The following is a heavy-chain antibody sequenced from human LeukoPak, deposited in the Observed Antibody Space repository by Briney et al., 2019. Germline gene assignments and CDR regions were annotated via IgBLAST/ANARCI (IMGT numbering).Heavy chain of an antibody. V-gene: IGHV1-24*01. CDR3: ATDRVAAAGTAGEMVY. Sequence: ASAKVSCKVSGYTLTELSMHWVRQAPGKGLEWMGGFDPEDGETIYAQKFQGRVTMTEDTSTDTAYMELSSLRSEDTAVYYCATDRVAAAGTAGEMVYWGQGTLVTVSS. CDR2: FDPEDGET. D-gene: IGHD6-13*01. J-gene: IGHJ4*02. CDR1: GYTLTELS.